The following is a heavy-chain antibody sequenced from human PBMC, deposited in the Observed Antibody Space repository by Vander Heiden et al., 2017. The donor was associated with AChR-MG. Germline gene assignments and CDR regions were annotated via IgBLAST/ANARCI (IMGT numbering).Heavy chain of an antibody. J-gene: IGHJ4*02. CDR3: TSVEMATTSGY. CDR2: INHSGST. CDR1: GGSFSGYY. V-gene: IGHV4-34*01. D-gene: IGHD5-12*01. Sequence: QVQLQQWGAGLLKPSETLSLTCAVYGGSFSGYYWSWIRQPPGKGLEWIGEINHSGSTNYNPSLKSRVTISVDTSKNQFSLKLSSVTAADTAVYYCTSVEMATTSGYWGQGTLVTVSS.